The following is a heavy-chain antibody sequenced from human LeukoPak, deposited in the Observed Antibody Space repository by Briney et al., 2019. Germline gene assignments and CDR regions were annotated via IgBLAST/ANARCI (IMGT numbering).Heavy chain of an antibody. Sequence: ASVKVSCKASGYTFTNYAMNWVRQAPGQGLEWMGWINTNTVNPTYAQGFTGRFVFSLDTSVSTAYLQISSLKAEDTAVYYCARGTSGLVTTNDYWGQGTLVTTSS. CDR2: INTNTVNP. CDR1: GYTFTNYA. D-gene: IGHD3/OR15-3a*01. CDR3: ARGTSGLVTTNDY. V-gene: IGHV7-4-1*02. J-gene: IGHJ4*02.